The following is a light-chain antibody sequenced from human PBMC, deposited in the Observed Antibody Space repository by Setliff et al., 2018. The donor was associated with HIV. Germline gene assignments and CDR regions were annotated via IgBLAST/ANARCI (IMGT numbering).Light chain of an antibody. CDR2: DVS. CDR3: CSYAGSNTLQV. V-gene: IGLV2-11*01. J-gene: IGLJ3*02. CDR1: SSDVGGYNY. Sequence: QSALTQPRSVSGSPGQSVTISCTGTSSDVGGYNYVSWYQHHPGKAPKLMIYDVSKRPSGVPDRFSGSKSGNTASLTISGLQAEDEADYHCCSYAGSNTLQVFGGGTKVTVL.